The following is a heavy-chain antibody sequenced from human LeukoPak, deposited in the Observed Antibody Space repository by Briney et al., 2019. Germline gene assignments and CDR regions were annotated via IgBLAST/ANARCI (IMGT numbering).Heavy chain of an antibody. Sequence: SETLSLTCTVSGGSISSYYWGWIRQPPGKGLEWIGSIYYSGSTYYNPSLKSRVTISVDTSKNQFSLKLSSVTAADTAVYYCASLYDFWSGYYQYPYYYYMDVWGKGTTVTVS. CDR3: ASLYDFWSGYYQYPYYYYMDV. V-gene: IGHV4-39*07. J-gene: IGHJ6*03. CDR1: GGSISSYY. D-gene: IGHD3-3*01. CDR2: IYYSGST.